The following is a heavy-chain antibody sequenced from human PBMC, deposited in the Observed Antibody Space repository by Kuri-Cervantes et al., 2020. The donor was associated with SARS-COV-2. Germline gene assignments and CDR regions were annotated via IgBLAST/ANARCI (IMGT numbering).Heavy chain of an antibody. CDR2: ISWNSGSI. Sequence: CAASGFTFDDYAMHWVRQAPGKGLEWVSGISWNSGSIGYADSVKGRFTISRDNAKNSLYLQMNSLRAEDTALYYCAKDIIAAAGMTIDYWGQGTLVTVSS. CDR1: GFTFDDYA. D-gene: IGHD6-13*01. CDR3: AKDIIAAAGMTIDY. V-gene: IGHV3-9*01. J-gene: IGHJ4*02.